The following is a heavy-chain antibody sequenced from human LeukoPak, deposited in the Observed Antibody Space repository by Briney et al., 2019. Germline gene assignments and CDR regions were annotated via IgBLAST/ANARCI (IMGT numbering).Heavy chain of an antibody. CDR3: ASIGVNYYSWFDY. CDR1: GGSINSTNYY. Sequence: SETLSLTCTVSGGSINSTNYYWGWIRQPPGKGLEWIGNIYYSGRSYYNPSLKNRVNISVDTSKNQFSLMLPSVTAADAAVYYCASIGVNYYSWFDYWGQGTQVTVSS. V-gene: IGHV4-39*01. J-gene: IGHJ4*02. CDR2: IYYSGRS. D-gene: IGHD3-10*01.